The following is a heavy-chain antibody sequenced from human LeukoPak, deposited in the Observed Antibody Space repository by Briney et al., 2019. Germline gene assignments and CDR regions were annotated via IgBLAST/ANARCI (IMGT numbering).Heavy chain of an antibody. CDR1: GGSISSYY. CDR2: IYYSGST. CDR3: ARGGIAVAGMAPYYFDY. V-gene: IGHV4-59*01. D-gene: IGHD6-19*01. Sequence: PSETLSLTCTVSGGSISSYYWSWIRQPPGKGLEWIGYIYYSGSTNYNPSLKSRVTISVDTSKNQFSLKLSSVTAADTAVYYCARGGIAVAGMAPYYFDYWGQGTLVTVSS. J-gene: IGHJ4*02.